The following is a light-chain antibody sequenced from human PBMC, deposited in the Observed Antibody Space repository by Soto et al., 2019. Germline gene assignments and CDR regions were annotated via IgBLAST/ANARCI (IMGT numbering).Light chain of an antibody. CDR2: EVN. V-gene: IGLV2-8*01. CDR3: QSSDSRLSGSDV. Sequence: QSVLTQPPSASGSPGQSVAISCTGTSSDVGGYNYVSWYQQHPGKAPKLMIYEVNKRPSGVPDRFSGSKSGNTASLTVSGLQAEDEADYYCQSSDSRLSGSDVFGTGTKVTVL. CDR1: SSDVGGYNY. J-gene: IGLJ1*01.